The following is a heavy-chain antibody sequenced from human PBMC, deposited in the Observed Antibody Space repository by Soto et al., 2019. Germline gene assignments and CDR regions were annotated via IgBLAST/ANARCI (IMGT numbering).Heavy chain of an antibody. CDR1: GFTFRNYD. D-gene: IGHD6-13*01. Sequence: EVQLVESGGGLVQPGGSLRLSCEASGFTFRNYDMHWVRQGTGKGLEWVSGISAAGDPDYADSVEGRFTISRENAQNSFFLQMNSLRVGDTAVYYCAKDRERDAWYEDYWGQGTLVTVSS. CDR3: AKDRERDAWYEDY. CDR2: ISAAGDP. V-gene: IGHV3-13*05. J-gene: IGHJ4*02.